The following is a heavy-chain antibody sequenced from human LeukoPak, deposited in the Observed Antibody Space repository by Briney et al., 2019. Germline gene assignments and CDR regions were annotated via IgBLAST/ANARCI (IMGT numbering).Heavy chain of an antibody. Sequence: GGSLRLSCAASGFTFGDYYMGWIRQAPGKGLEWVSYISSSGSTIYYADSVKGRFTISRDNAKNSLYLQMNSLRAEDTAVYYCARDLYPYYDVLTGPTGPSDYWGQGTLVTVSS. CDR2: ISSSGSTI. J-gene: IGHJ4*02. V-gene: IGHV3-11*01. CDR1: GFTFGDYY. D-gene: IGHD3-9*01. CDR3: ARDLYPYYDVLTGPTGPSDY.